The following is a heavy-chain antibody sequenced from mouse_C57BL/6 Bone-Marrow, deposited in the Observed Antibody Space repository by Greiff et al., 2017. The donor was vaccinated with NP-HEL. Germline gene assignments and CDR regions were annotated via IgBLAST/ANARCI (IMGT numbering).Heavy chain of an antibody. CDR1: GYTFTSYW. D-gene: IGHD1-1*01. J-gene: IGHJ2*01. CDR3: ARWGITTGVATGFDY. V-gene: IGHV1-59*01. CDR2: IDPSDSYT. Sequence: QVQLQQPGAELVRPGTSVKLSCKASGYTFTSYWMHWVKQRPGQGLEWIGVIDPSDSYTNYNQKFKGKATLTVDTSSSTAYMQLSSLTSEDSAVYYCARWGITTGVATGFDYWGQGTTLTVSS.